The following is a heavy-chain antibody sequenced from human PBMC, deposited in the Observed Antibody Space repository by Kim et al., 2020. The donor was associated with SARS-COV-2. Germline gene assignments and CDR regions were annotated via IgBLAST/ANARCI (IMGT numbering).Heavy chain of an antibody. CDR2: IYSGGST. Sequence: GGSLRLSCAASGFIVSSNYMSWVRQAPGKGLEWVSVIYSGGSTYYADSVKGRFTISRDNSKNTLYLQMNSLRAEDTAVYYCAREGSGRFSHFDYWGRGTLVTVSS. J-gene: IGHJ4*02. CDR3: AREGSGRFSHFDY. D-gene: IGHD3-10*01. CDR1: GFIVSSNY. V-gene: IGHV3-53*01.